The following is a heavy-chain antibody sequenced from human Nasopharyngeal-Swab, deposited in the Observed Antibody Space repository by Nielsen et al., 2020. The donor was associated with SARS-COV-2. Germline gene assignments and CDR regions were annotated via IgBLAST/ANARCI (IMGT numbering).Heavy chain of an antibody. D-gene: IGHD2-2*01. CDR3: ARSQVPAARFDP. Sequence: WVRQAPGQGLEWMGRINPNSGGTNYAQKFQGRVTMTRDTSISTAYMELSRLRSDDTAVYYCARSQVPAARFDPWGQGTLVTAS. V-gene: IGHV1-2*06. CDR2: INPNSGGT. J-gene: IGHJ5*02.